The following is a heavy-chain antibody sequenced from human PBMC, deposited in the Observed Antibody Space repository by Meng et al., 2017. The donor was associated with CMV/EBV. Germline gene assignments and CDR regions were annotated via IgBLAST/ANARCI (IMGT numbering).Heavy chain of an antibody. D-gene: IGHD1-7*01. CDR3: AREADCTRTTCPPGS. CDR2: IRNDGSNK. J-gene: IGHJ5*02. V-gene: IGHV3-30*02. CDR1: GFTFNNYV. Sequence: GGSLRLSCAASGFTFNNYVMHWVRQAPGKGLEWVAFIRNDGSNKYYAESVKGRFTISRDNSRNTLYLQMNSLRGEDTAVYYCAREADCTRTTCPPGSWGQGTLVTVSS.